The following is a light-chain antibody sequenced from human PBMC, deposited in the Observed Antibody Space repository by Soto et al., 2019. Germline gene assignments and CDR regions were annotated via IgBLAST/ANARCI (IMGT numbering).Light chain of an antibody. Sequence: EIVMTQSPATLSVSPGETASLSCRASQSAGNFLAWYQQKPGQAPRLLIYDASNRATGIPARFSGSGSGTDFTLTISSLEPEDFAVYYCQQRSNWLTFGPGTKVDIK. CDR2: DAS. J-gene: IGKJ3*01. CDR1: QSAGNF. CDR3: QQRSNWLT. V-gene: IGKV3-11*01.